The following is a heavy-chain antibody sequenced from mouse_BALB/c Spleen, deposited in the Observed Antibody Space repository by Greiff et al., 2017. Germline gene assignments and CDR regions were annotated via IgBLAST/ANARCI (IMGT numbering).Heavy chain of an antibody. CDR3: TNYAAY. V-gene: IGHV6-6*02. CDR2: IRLKSNNYAT. J-gene: IGHJ3*01. Sequence: DVHLVESGGGLVQPGGSMKLSCVASGFTFSNYWMNWVRQSPEKGLEWVAEIRLKSNNYATHYAESVKGRFTISRDDSKSSVYLQMNNLRAEDTGIYYCTNYAAYWGQGTLVTVSA. CDR1: GFTFSNYW. D-gene: IGHD2-4*01.